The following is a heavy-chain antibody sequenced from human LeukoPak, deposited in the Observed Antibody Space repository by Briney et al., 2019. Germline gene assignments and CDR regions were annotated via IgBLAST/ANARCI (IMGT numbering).Heavy chain of an antibody. D-gene: IGHD3-16*02. J-gene: IGHJ4*02. CDR2: LSYDGNNE. CDR1: GFTFNNYA. Sequence: QSGGSLRLSCAASGFTFNNYAMHWVRQAPGKGLEWVAVLSYDGNNEYYVDSVKGRFTVSRDNSKHMLYLQMNSLRAEDTAVYFCATARTPYIWGSYRLSDSIDYWGQGTLVTVSS. V-gene: IGHV3-30-3*01. CDR3: ATARTPYIWGSYRLSDSIDY.